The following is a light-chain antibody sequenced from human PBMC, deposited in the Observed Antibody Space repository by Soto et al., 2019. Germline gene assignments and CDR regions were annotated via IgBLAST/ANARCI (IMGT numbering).Light chain of an antibody. CDR2: GAS. J-gene: IGKJ1*01. CDR3: GSDEWT. Sequence: EIVLTQSPATLSLSPGDRATLSCRASQSIRSPFLAWYQQKPGQAPRLFIHGASSRATGIPDRFSGSGSGTDFTLTISRLEPEDFAVYYCGSDEWTFGQGTKVE. CDR1: QSIRSPF. V-gene: IGKV3-20*01.